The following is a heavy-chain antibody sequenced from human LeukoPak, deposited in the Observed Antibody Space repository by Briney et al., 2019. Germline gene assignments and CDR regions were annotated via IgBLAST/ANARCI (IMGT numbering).Heavy chain of an antibody. V-gene: IGHV4-34*01. CDR3: ARVPDITARPCPT. Sequence: SETLSLTCAVYGGSFSGYYWTLIRQTPGKGLEWIGEISHTGLTGSNPSLKSRVTIFVDSSKKQFSLRMSSVTAADTGIYYCARVPDITARPCPTWGPGTRVTVSS. D-gene: IGHD2-21*02. J-gene: IGHJ5*02. CDR1: GGSFSGYY. CDR2: ISHTGLT.